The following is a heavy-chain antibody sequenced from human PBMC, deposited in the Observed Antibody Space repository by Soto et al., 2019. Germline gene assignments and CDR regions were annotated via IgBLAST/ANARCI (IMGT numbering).Heavy chain of an antibody. CDR1: GGSVSSGSYY. J-gene: IGHJ6*02. Sequence: PSETLSLTCTVSGGSVSSGSYYWSWIRQPPGKGLEWIGYIYYSGSTNYNPSLKSRVTISVDTSKNQFSLKLSSVTAADTAVYYCARDPRDGYKSYYYYYGMDVWGRGTTVTVSS. D-gene: IGHD5-12*01. V-gene: IGHV4-61*01. CDR3: ARDPRDGYKSYYYYYGMDV. CDR2: IYYSGST.